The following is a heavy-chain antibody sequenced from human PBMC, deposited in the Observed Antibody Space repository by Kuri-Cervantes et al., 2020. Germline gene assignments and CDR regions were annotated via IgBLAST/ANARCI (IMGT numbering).Heavy chain of an antibody. V-gene: IGHV3-53*04. CDR2: IYSGAST. Sequence: GESLKISCAASGFSVSTEYMSWVRQAPGKGLEWVSVIYSGASTYYPDSVKGRFTISRHNSKNTVYLQMNSLRSEDTAVYHCARFMGDTYDDAFDLWGQGTMVTVSS. CDR1: GFSVSTEY. J-gene: IGHJ3*01. D-gene: IGHD2-21*02. CDR3: ARFMGDTYDDAFDL.